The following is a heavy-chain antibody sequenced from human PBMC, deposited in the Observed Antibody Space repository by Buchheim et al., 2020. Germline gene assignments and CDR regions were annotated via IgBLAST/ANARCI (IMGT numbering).Heavy chain of an antibody. V-gene: IGHV3-30-3*01. J-gene: IGHJ4*02. Sequence: QVQLVESGGGVVQPGRSLRLSCAASGFTFSSYAMHWVRQAPGKGLEWVAVISYDGSNKYYADSVKGRFTISRDNSKNTLYLQMNSLRAEDTAVYYCARAPNYYDSSGYLTRPFDYWGQGT. D-gene: IGHD3-22*01. CDR1: GFTFSSYA. CDR3: ARAPNYYDSSGYLTRPFDY. CDR2: ISYDGSNK.